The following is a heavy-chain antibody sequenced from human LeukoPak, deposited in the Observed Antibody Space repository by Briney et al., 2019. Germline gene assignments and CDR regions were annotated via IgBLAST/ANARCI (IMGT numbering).Heavy chain of an antibody. CDR3: ARDREGYCSGGSCPFDY. J-gene: IGHJ4*02. V-gene: IGHV7-4-1*02. CDR1: GYTFTSYA. Sequence: ASVKVSCKASGYTFTSYAMNWVRQAPGQGLEWVGWINTNTGNPTYAQGFTGRFVFSLDTSVSTAYLQISSLKAEDTAVYYCARDREGYCSGGSCPFDYWGQGTLVTVSS. CDR2: INTNTGNP. D-gene: IGHD2-15*01.